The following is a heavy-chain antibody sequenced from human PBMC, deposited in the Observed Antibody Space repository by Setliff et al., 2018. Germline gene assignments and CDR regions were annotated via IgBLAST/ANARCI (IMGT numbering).Heavy chain of an antibody. Sequence: ASVKVSCKVSGYTLTELSMHWVRQAPGKGLEWLGGFDPEDEETIYAQKFQGRVTMTEDTSTDTAYMELSSLKSEDTAVYYCAIPSSGNFYFDYWGQGTLVTVSS. CDR3: AIPSSGNFYFDY. CDR2: FDPEDEET. D-gene: IGHD1-26*01. CDR1: GYTLTELS. J-gene: IGHJ4*02. V-gene: IGHV1-24*01.